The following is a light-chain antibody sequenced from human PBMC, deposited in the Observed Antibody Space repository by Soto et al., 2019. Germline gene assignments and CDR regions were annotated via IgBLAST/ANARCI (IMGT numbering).Light chain of an antibody. CDR1: QSIATY. CDR3: QQSYNYPYT. V-gene: IGKV1-39*01. CDR2: TAS. J-gene: IGKJ2*01. Sequence: DIQMTQSPSSLSASVGDRVTITCRASQSIATYLNWYHHKPGKAPKLLIYTASSLQSGVPSRFSGSGSGTDFTLTISSLQPEDFATYYCQQSYNYPYTFGQGTKVDI.